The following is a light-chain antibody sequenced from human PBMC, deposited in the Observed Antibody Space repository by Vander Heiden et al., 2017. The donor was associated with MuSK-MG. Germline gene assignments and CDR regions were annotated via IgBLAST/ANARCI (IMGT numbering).Light chain of an antibody. V-gene: IGKV1-39*01. Sequence: IQMTQSPSSLSASVGDRVTITCRASQSVSSFLNWYQQKPGKAPNLLIYAASTLQSGVPSRFSGSGSGTDFHLTINSLQPEDFAIYYCQQSCTVPWTFGQGTKVGI. CDR1: QSVSSF. CDR2: AAS. CDR3: QQSCTVPWT. J-gene: IGKJ1*01.